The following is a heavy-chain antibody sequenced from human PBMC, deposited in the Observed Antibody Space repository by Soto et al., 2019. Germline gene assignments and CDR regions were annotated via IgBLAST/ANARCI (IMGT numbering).Heavy chain of an antibody. V-gene: IGHV3-21*01. J-gene: IGHJ4*02. Sequence: ESGGGLVKPGGSLRLSCAASGFTFSGYSMNWVRQAPGKGLEWVSSISSTSSYIYYADSMKGRFTISRDNAKNSLYLQMNGLRAEDTAVYYCAREVMFWSGYYHYYFDFWGQGTLVTVSS. CDR3: AREVMFWSGYYHYYFDF. D-gene: IGHD3-3*01. CDR2: ISSTSSYI. CDR1: GFTFSGYS.